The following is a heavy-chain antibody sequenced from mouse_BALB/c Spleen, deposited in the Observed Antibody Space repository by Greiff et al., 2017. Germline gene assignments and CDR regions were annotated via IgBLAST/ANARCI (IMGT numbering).Heavy chain of an antibody. V-gene: IGHV5-6-4*01. CDR2: ISSGGSYT. J-gene: IGHJ3*01. D-gene: IGHD1-1*01. Sequence: EVKLMESGGGLVKPGGSLKLSCAASGFTFSSYTMSWVRQTPEKRLEWVATISSGGSYTYYPDSVKGRFTISRDNAKNTLYLQMSSLKSEDTAMYYCTREGITTDPFAYWGQGTLVTVSA. CDR1: GFTFSSYT. CDR3: TREGITTDPFAY.